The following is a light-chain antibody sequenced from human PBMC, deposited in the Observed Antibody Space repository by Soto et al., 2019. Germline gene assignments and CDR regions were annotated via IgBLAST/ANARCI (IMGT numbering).Light chain of an antibody. Sequence: QSVLTQPPSVSGAPGQKVTISCTGSSANIGAGYYVHWYQQLPGTAPKLLIYGNSNRPSGVPDQFSGSKSGTSASLAITGLQAEDEADYYCQSYDSSLSGSVFGGGTKLTVL. CDR1: SANIGAGYY. V-gene: IGLV1-40*01. J-gene: IGLJ2*01. CDR3: QSYDSSLSGSV. CDR2: GNS.